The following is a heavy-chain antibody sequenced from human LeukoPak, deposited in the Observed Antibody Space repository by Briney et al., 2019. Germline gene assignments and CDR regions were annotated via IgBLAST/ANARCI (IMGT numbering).Heavy chain of an antibody. V-gene: IGHV3-23*01. CDR1: GFTFSSYA. Sequence: GGSLRLSCAASGFTFSSYAMSWVRQAPGKGPEWVSGISGSGGSTYYADSVKGRFTISRDNSKNTLYLQMNSLRAEDTAVYYCARGGYCSSTSCYPNWFDPWGQGTLVTVSS. CDR3: ARGGYCSSTSCYPNWFDP. CDR2: ISGSGGST. J-gene: IGHJ5*02. D-gene: IGHD2-2*01.